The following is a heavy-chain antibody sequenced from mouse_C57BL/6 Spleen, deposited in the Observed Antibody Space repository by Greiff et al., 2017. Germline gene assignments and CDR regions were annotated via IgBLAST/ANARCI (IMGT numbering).Heavy chain of an antibody. CDR2: ISDGGSYT. V-gene: IGHV5-4*01. CDR3: ARRGDYSKGALDV. Sequence: VQLQQSGGGLVKPGGSLKLSCAASGFTFSSYAMSWVRQTPEKRLEWVATISDGGSYTHYPDNVKGRFTISRDNAKNNLYLQMSHLKSEDTAMYYCARRGDYSKGALDVWGTGTTVTVSS. D-gene: IGHD2-5*01. J-gene: IGHJ1*03. CDR1: GFTFSSYA.